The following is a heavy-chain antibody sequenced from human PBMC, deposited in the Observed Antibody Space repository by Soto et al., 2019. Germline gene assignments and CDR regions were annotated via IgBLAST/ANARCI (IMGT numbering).Heavy chain of an antibody. CDR2: IIPILSIA. CDR3: AREGDRYYFDY. CDR1: GGTFSTYT. D-gene: IGHD2-21*02. V-gene: IGHV1-69*08. Sequence: QVQLVQSGAEVKKPGSSVKVTCKASGGTFSTYTISWVRQAPGQGLEWMGRIIPILSIANYAQKFQGRVTINADKFTTTAFLELSSPRSEDTAVYYCAREGDRYYFDYWGQGTLVTVSS. J-gene: IGHJ4*02.